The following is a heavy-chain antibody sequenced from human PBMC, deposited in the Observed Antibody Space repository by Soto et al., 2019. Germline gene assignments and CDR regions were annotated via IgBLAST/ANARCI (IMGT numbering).Heavy chain of an antibody. Sequence: VASVKVSCKASGYTFTRNGISWVRQAPGQGLEWMGWISAYNGDTNYAQKLQGRVTMTTDTSTSTAYMELRSLRSDDTAVYYCARGLAYCGADCYSSYYYYGMDVWG. V-gene: IGHV1-18*01. CDR2: ISAYNGDT. CDR3: ARGLAYCGADCYSSYYYYGMDV. CDR1: GYTFTRNG. J-gene: IGHJ6*02. D-gene: IGHD2-21*02.